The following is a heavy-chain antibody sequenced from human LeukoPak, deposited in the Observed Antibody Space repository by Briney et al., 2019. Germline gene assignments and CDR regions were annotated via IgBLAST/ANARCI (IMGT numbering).Heavy chain of an antibody. V-gene: IGHV4-38-2*01. D-gene: IGHD2-2*01. Sequence: PSETLSLPCAVSGYSISSGYYWGWIRPPPGKGLEWIGIIYHSGSTYYNPSLKSRVTISVDTSKNQFSLKLSSVTAADTAVYYCAIGIVVVPAAMVSDAFDIWGQGTMVTVSS. CDR3: AIGIVVVPAAMVSDAFDI. CDR1: GYSISSGYY. CDR2: IYHSGST. J-gene: IGHJ3*02.